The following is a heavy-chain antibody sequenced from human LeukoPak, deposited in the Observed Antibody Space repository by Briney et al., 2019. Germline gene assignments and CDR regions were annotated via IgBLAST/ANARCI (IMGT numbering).Heavy chain of an antibody. CDR2: INHSGST. V-gene: IGHV4-34*01. CDR1: GGSFTNYY. Sequence: SETLSLTCAVYGGSFTNYYWNWIRQPPGKWLEWIGEINHSGSTNYKPSLKSRVTISVDTSKNQFSLKLRSVIAADTAVYYCARVYYGDYENDGFDIWGQGTMVTVSS. J-gene: IGHJ3*02. D-gene: IGHD4-17*01. CDR3: ARVYYGDYENDGFDI.